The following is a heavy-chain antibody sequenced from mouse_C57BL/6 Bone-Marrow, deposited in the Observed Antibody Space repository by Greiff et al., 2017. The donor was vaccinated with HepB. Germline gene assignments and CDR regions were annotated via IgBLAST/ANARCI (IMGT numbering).Heavy chain of an antibody. CDR1: GFSLTSYA. CDR3: ARSPSYYSNYEAFFDY. CDR2: IWTGGGT. Sequence: VKLVESGPGLVAPSQSLSITCTVSGFSLTSYAISWVRQPPGKGLEWLGVIWTGGGTNYNSALKSRLSISKDNSKSQVFLKMNSLQTDDTARYYCARSPSYYSNYEAFFDYWGQGTTLTVSS. V-gene: IGHV2-9-1*01. D-gene: IGHD2-5*01. J-gene: IGHJ2*01.